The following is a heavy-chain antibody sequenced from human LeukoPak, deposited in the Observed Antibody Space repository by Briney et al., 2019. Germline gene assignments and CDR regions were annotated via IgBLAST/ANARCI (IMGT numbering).Heavy chain of an antibody. CDR3: ARDLLEEGPDY. J-gene: IGHJ4*02. D-gene: IGHD1-1*01. CDR1: GFTFSSYG. CDR2: IWYDGSNK. Sequence: PGGSLRLSCAASGFTFSSYGMHWVSQAPGKGLEWVAVIWYDGSNKYYADSVKGRFTISRDNSKNTLYLQMNSLRAEDTAVYYCARDLLEEGPDYWGQGTLVTVSS. V-gene: IGHV3-33*01.